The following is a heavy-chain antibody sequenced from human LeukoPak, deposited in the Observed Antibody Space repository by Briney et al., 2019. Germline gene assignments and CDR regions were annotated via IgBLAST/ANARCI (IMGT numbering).Heavy chain of an antibody. V-gene: IGHV4-59*08. CDR3: AAYSSGWYY. Sequence: SETLSHTCTVSGGSISSYYWSWIRQPPGKGLEWIGYIYYSGSTNYNPSLKSRVTISVDTSKNQFSLKLSSVTAADTAVYYCAAYSSGWYYWGQGTLVTVSS. CDR2: IYYSGST. D-gene: IGHD6-19*01. J-gene: IGHJ4*02. CDR1: GGSISSYY.